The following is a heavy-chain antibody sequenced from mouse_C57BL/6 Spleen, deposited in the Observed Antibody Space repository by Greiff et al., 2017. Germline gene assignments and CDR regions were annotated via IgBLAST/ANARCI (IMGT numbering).Heavy chain of an antibody. CDR1: GFTFSDYY. J-gene: IGHJ1*03. CDR2: INYDGSST. Sequence: EVQLQESEGGLVQPGRSMKLSCTASGFTFSDYYMAWVRQVPEKGLEWVANINYDGSSTYYLDSLKSRFIISRDNAKNILYLQMSSLKSEDTATYYCARDPFVGWYFDVWGTGTTVTVSS. CDR3: ARDPFVGWYFDV. V-gene: IGHV5-16*01.